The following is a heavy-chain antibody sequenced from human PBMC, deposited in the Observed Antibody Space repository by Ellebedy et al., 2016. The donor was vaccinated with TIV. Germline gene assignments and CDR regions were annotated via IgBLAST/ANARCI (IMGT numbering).Heavy chain of an antibody. CDR3: AREITMVRGVIDY. CDR2: IYYSGST. J-gene: IGHJ4*02. V-gene: IGHV4-30-4*08. Sequence: SETLSLTCAVNGGSFNYYYWSWIRQPPGKGLEWIGYIYYSGSTYYNPSLKSRVTISVDTSKNQFSLKLSSVTAADTAVYYCAREITMVRGVIDYWGQGTLVTVSS. D-gene: IGHD3-10*01. CDR1: GGSFNYYY.